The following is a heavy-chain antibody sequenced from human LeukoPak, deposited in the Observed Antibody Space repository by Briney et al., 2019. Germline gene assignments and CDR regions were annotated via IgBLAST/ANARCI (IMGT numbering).Heavy chain of an antibody. Sequence: ASVKVSCKASGYTFTGYYMHWVRQAPGQGREWMGWINPNSGGTNYAQKFQGRVTMTRDTSISTAYMELSRLRSDDTAVYYCARVRVRGVPYYFDYWGQGTLVTVSS. D-gene: IGHD3-10*01. CDR3: ARVRVRGVPYYFDY. CDR1: GYTFTGYY. J-gene: IGHJ4*02. CDR2: INPNSGGT. V-gene: IGHV1-2*02.